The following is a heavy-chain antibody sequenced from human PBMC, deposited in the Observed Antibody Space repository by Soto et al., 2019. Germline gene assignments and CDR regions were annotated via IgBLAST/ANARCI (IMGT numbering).Heavy chain of an antibody. CDR3: ARGGGNDPFDS. Sequence: QLQLQESGPGLVKPSETLSLTCTVSGGSITSGRYYWGWIRQPPGKGLEWIGSAHYSGSTYYNPSLKGRVTISVDTAKNQFSLKLSSVTAADTAVYYCARGGGNDPFDSWGQGTLVTVSS. CDR2: AHYSGST. CDR1: GGSITSGRYY. V-gene: IGHV4-39*01. J-gene: IGHJ4*02. D-gene: IGHD1-1*01.